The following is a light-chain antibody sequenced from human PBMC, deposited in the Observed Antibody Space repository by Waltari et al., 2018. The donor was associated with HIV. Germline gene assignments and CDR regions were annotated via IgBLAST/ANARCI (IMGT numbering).Light chain of an antibody. CDR3: QQYNNWPVT. J-gene: IGKJ2*01. CDR1: QSVSSN. V-gene: IGKV3-15*01. CDR2: GAS. Sequence: EIVMTQSPATLSVSPGERATLSCRASQSVSSNLAWYKQKPGQAPRPLIYGASTRATGIPARFSGSGSGTEFTLTISSLQSEDFAVYYCQQYNNWPVTFGQGTKLEIK.